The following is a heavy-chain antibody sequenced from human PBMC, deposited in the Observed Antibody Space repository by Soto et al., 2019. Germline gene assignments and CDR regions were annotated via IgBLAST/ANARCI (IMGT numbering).Heavy chain of an antibody. J-gene: IGHJ6*02. CDR1: GDTVSSNSVA. Sequence: PSQTLSLTCVGSGDTVSSNSVAWNWVRPSPSRGLEWLGRTYYRSRWYSDYAVSVRSRIDINADTSKSQVSLQLNSVTPEDTAVYYCARSEEDSDYYYYGMDVWSQGATVNVSS. V-gene: IGHV6-1*01. D-gene: IGHD2-15*01. CDR3: ARSEEDSDYYYYGMDV. CDR2: TYYRSRWYS.